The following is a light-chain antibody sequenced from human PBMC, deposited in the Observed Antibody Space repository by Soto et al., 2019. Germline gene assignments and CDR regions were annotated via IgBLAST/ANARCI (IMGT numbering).Light chain of an antibody. V-gene: IGKV3-20*01. CDR1: QTVNNNY. CDR2: GAS. J-gene: IGKJ1*01. Sequence: EIVLTQSPGTLSLSPGERATLSCRASQTVNNNYVAWYQQRRGQAPRILIHGASNRDTGIPDRFSGSGSGTDFTLTISRLEPEDFSVYYCQQYGGSPRTFGQGTKVDIK. CDR3: QQYGGSPRT.